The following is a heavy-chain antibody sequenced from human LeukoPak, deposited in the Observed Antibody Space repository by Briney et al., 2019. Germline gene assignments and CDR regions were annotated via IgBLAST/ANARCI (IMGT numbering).Heavy chain of an antibody. CDR3: ARYCSSTSCYIGSAEYFQD. Sequence: GGSLRLSCAASGFTFSDYYMSWIRQAPGKGLEWISYISSDTTTYYADSVRGRFTISGDNAKNSLYLQMNSLRAEDTAVYYCARYCSSTSCYIGSAEYFQDWGQGTLVTVSS. V-gene: IGHV3-11*01. J-gene: IGHJ1*01. CDR2: ISSDTTT. D-gene: IGHD2-2*02. CDR1: GFTFSDYY.